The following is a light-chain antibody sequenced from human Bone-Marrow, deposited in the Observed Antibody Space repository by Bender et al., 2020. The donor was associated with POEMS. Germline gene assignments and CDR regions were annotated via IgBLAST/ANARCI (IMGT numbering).Light chain of an antibody. CDR2: DVT. CDR3: SSYTSSSTWL. Sequence: QSALTQPASVSGSPGQSITISCTGTSSDVGGYNFVSWYQYHPGTAPKLLIYDVTYRPSGVPDRFSGSKSCNTASLTTSGLQAEDEADYYCSSYTSSSTWLFGGGTKLTVL. J-gene: IGLJ3*02. V-gene: IGLV2-18*03. CDR1: SSDVGGYNF.